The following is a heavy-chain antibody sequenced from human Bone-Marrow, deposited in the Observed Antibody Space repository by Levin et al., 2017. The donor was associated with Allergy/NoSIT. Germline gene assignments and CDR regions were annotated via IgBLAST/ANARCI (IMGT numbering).Heavy chain of an antibody. J-gene: IGHJ4*02. CDR1: GFTFSSHS. CDR2: ISTTSSTI. Sequence: GESLKISCAASGFTFSSHSMNWVRQAPGKGLEWVSYISTTSSTIYYADSVKGRFTISRDNAKNSLYLQMNSLRDEDTAVHYCARDHITIFSLYFDYWGPGTLVTVSS. CDR3: ARDHITIFSLYFDY. D-gene: IGHD3-9*01. V-gene: IGHV3-48*02.